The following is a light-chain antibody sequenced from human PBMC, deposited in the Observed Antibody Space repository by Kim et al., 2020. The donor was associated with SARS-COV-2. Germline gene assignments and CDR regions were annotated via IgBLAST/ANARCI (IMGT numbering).Light chain of an antibody. V-gene: IGKV3-11*01. CDR2: DAS. J-gene: IGKJ4*01. Sequence: SLSPGESATLSCRASQSVSSYLAWYQQKLGQAPRLLIYDASNRATGIPARFSGSGSGTDFTLTISSLEPEDFAVYYCQQRINWPLTFGGGTKLEI. CDR3: QQRINWPLT. CDR1: QSVSSY.